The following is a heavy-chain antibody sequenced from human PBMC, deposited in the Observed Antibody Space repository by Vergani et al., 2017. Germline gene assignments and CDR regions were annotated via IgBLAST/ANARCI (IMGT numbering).Heavy chain of an antibody. V-gene: IGHV1-46*03. J-gene: IGHJ4*02. D-gene: IGHD3-9*01. CDR3: ARGDYGILTGYRY. CDR1: GYTFSNYY. Sequence: QVQGVQPGAEVKKSGPSVKVSCKTPGYTFSNYYMPWVRQAPGQGLEWMGIINPRGGHTNYAQKFQGRVTMTRDTSTSTVYMELSSLRSEDTAIYYCARGDYGILTGYRYWGQGTLVTVSA. CDR2: INPRGGHT.